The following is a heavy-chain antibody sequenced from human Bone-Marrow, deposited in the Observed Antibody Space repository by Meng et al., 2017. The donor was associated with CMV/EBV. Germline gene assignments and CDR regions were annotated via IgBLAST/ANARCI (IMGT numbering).Heavy chain of an antibody. Sequence: ASVKVSCKVSGYTLTELSRHWVRQAPGKGLEWMGGFDPEDGETIYAQKFQGRVTMTEDTSTDTAYMELSSLRSEDTAVYYCARGGWELLRWDYYYGMDVWGQGTTVTVSS. J-gene: IGHJ6*02. V-gene: IGHV1-24*01. CDR2: FDPEDGET. CDR1: GYTLTELS. CDR3: ARGGWELLRWDYYYGMDV. D-gene: IGHD1-26*01.